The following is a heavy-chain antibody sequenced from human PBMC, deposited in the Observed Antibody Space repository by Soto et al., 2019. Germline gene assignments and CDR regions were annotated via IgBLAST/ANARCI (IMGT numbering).Heavy chain of an antibody. CDR3: AKSAGDCGGDCYRRYGMDV. CDR1: GFTFNSYG. J-gene: IGHJ6*02. V-gene: IGHV3-30*18. CDR2: ISYDGNNK. Sequence: QVQLVESGGGVVQPGRSLRLSCAASGFTFNSYGMHWDRQAPGKGLEWVAVISYDGNNKYYADSVKGRFTISRDNSKNTLYLQMNSLRVEDTAVYYCAKSAGDCGGDCYRRYGMDVWGQGTTVTVSS. D-gene: IGHD2-21*02.